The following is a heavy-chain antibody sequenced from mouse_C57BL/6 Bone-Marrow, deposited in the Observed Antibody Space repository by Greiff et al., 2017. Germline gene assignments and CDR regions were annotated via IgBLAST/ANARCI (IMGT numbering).Heavy chain of an antibody. J-gene: IGHJ4*01. CDR1: GYTFTSYG. D-gene: IGHD2-3*01. V-gene: IGHV1-81*01. Sequence: QVQLQQSGAELARPGASVKLSCKASGYTFTSYGISWVKQRTGQGLEWIGEIYPKSGNTYYNEKFKGKATLTADKSSSTAYMELRSLTSEDSAFYFCAREGRLLVMFYYAMDYWGQGTSVTVSS. CDR3: AREGRLLVMFYYAMDY. CDR2: IYPKSGNT.